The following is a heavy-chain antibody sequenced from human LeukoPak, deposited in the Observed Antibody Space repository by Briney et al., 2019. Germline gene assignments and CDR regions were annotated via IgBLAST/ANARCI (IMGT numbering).Heavy chain of an antibody. J-gene: IGHJ4*02. CDR1: GLTFSDFW. Sequence: TGGSLRLSCAASGLTFSDFWMHWVRQPPGKGLVWVALVKGDGRTTIYADSVKGRFTISRDNAKNTLYLQMNSLRADDSGVHYCATGHSYGYDYWGQGVLVTVSS. CDR2: VKGDGRTT. CDR3: ATGHSYGYDY. D-gene: IGHD5-18*01. V-gene: IGHV3-74*01.